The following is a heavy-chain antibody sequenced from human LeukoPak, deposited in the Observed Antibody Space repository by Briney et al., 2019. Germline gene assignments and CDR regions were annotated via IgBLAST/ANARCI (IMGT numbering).Heavy chain of an antibody. D-gene: IGHD3-22*01. CDR3: TRDPTHYRVWDYYETIGLSY. Sequence: GGSLRLSCAASGFTFSNYGMHWVRQAPGKGLEWVANIKQDGREKHYVDSVKGRFTISRDNAKNSLYLQMSSLRAEDTAVYYCTRDPTHYRVWDYYETIGLSYWGQGTLVTVSS. V-gene: IGHV3-7*01. CDR2: IKQDGREK. CDR1: GFTFSNYG. J-gene: IGHJ4*02.